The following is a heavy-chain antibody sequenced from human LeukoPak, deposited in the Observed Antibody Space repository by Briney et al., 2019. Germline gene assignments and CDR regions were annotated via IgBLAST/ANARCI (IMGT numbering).Heavy chain of an antibody. CDR3: ATGPRPHINMNRGVTTYSGYHFDD. Sequence: SVKVSCKASGGTFSSYIISWVRQAPGQGLDWMGGIIPVLNLVTYAQKFQGRVTITADASTSTAHVDLSSLSFEDTAVYYCATGPRPHINMNRGVTTYSGYHFDDWGQETLVTVSS. J-gene: IGHJ4*02. D-gene: IGHD3-10*01. CDR1: GGTFSSYI. V-gene: IGHV1-69*13. CDR2: IIPVLNLV.